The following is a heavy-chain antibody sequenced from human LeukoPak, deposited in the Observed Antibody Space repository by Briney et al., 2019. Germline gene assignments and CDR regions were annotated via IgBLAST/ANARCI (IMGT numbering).Heavy chain of an antibody. D-gene: IGHD3-10*01. J-gene: IGHJ4*02. CDR2: ISGSGGST. CDR3: AKGSGAMVRGVMAYFDY. CDR1: GFTFSSYA. V-gene: IGHV3-23*01. Sequence: PGGSLRLSCAASGFTFSSYAMSWVRQAPGKGLEWVSAISGSGGSTYYADSAKGRFTISRDNSKNTLYLQMNSLRAEDTAVYYCAKGSGAMVRGVMAYFDYWGQGTLVTVSS.